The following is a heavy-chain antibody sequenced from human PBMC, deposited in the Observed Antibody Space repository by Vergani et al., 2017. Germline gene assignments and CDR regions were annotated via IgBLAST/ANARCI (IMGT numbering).Heavy chain of an antibody. Sequence: EVQLVESGGGLVQPGGSLRLSCAASGFTVSSNYLTWVRQAPGKGLEWVSSISSSSSYIYYADSVKGRFTISRDNANNSLYLQRNSLRAEDTAVYYCAGLLGAGLGELSYDYWGQGTLDTVSS. CDR2: ISSSSSYI. CDR1: GFTVSSNY. CDR3: AGLLGAGLGELSYDY. J-gene: IGHJ4*02. D-gene: IGHD3-16*02. V-gene: IGHV3-21*01.